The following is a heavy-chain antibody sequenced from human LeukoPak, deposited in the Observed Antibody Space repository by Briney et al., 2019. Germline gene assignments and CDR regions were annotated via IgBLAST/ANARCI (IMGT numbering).Heavy chain of an antibody. Sequence: GGSLRLSCAASGFTFSDYYMSWIRQAPGKGLEWVSYISSSGSTIYYADSVKGRFTISRDNAKNSLYLQMNSLRAEDTAVCYCARVSANGYNHDAFDIWGQGTMVTVSS. D-gene: IGHD5-24*01. CDR1: GFTFSDYY. J-gene: IGHJ3*02. CDR3: ARVSANGYNHDAFDI. V-gene: IGHV3-11*01. CDR2: ISSSGSTI.